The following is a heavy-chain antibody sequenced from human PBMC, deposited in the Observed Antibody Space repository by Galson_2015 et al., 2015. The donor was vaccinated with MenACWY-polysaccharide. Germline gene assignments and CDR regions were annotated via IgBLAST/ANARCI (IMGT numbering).Heavy chain of an antibody. CDR2: IYYSGST. V-gene: IGHV4-59*04. CDR3: ARLDSWFDP. Sequence: SETLSLTCTVSGGSISSYYWSWIRQPPGKGLEWIGYIYYSGSTYYNPSLKSRVTISVDTSKNQFSLKLSSVTAADTAAYYCARLDSWFDPWGQGTLVTVSS. CDR1: GGSISSYY. J-gene: IGHJ5*02. D-gene: IGHD3-3*01.